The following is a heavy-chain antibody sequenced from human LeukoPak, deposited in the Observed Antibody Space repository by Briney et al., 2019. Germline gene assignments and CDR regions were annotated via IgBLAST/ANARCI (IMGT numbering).Heavy chain of an antibody. J-gene: IGHJ6*02. CDR2: IDSGGST. V-gene: IGHV3-66*01. CDR3: ARDNYYGSGFYAMDV. Sequence: GGSLILSCAASGLTVSSYFMTWVRQAPGKGLEWVSVIDSGGSTYYADSVKDRFTISRDNSKNTLYLQMNSLRAEDTAVYYCARDNYYGSGFYAMDVWGHGTTVTVSS. CDR1: GLTVSSYF. D-gene: IGHD3-10*01.